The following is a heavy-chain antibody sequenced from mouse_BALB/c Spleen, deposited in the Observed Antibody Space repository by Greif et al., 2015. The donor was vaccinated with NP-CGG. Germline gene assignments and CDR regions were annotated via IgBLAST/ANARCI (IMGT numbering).Heavy chain of an antibody. CDR1: GYAFSSYW. CDR2: IYPGDGDT. V-gene: IGHV1-80*01. J-gene: IGHJ2*01. Sequence: LVESGAELVRPGSSVKISCKASGYAFSSYWMNWVKQRPGQGLEWIGQIYPGDGDTNYNEKFKGKATLTADKSSSPAYMQLRSLTSEYSAVYFCARVGNYYFDYWGQGTTLTVSS. CDR3: ARVGNYYFDY. D-gene: IGHD2-1*01.